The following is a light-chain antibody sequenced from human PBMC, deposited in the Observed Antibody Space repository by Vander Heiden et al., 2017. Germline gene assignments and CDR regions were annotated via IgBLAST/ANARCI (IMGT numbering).Light chain of an antibody. CDR2: WAS. CDR3: QQDDSTPTWT. V-gene: IGKV4-1*01. Sequence: DIVMTQSPDSLALSLGERATINCKSSQSVLYSSNNKNYLAWYQQKPGQPPKLLIYWASTRESGVPDRFSGSGYGTDFTLTISSRQAEDVAVYYCQQDDSTPTWTFGQGTKVEIK. CDR1: QSVLYSSNNKNY. J-gene: IGKJ1*01.